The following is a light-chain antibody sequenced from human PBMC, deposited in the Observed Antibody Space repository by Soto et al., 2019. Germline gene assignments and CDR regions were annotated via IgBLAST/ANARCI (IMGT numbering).Light chain of an antibody. CDR1: SSDVGGYNY. V-gene: IGLV2-14*03. Sequence: QSALTQPASVSGAPGQSITISCTGTSSDVGGYNYVSWYQQHPGKAPRLVIYEVTKRPSGVPDRFSGSKSGNTASLTVSGLQADDEADYYCSSFSGFSTVFGTGTKVTVL. CDR2: EVT. CDR3: SSFSGFSTV. J-gene: IGLJ1*01.